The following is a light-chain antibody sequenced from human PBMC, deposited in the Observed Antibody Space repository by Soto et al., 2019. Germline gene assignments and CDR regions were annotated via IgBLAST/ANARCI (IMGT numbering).Light chain of an antibody. CDR1: QSVSSIY. CDR2: GAS. Sequence: EIVLTQSPGTLSLSPGERATLSCRASQSVSSIYFAWYQQKPGQAPRLLIYGASSRATGIPDRFSGSGSGTDFTLTISRLEPEDFAVYYCQQFGTSPPSTFHQGTRLEIK. J-gene: IGKJ5*01. CDR3: QQFGTSPPST. V-gene: IGKV3-20*01.